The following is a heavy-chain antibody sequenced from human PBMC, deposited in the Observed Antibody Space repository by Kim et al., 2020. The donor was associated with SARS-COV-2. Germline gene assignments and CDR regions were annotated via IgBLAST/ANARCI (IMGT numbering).Heavy chain of an antibody. CDR2: KGEIT. CDR3: SAGQFEY. J-gene: IGHJ4*02. Sequence: KGEITYYAKSVKGRFTISRDNSKNTVCLQMGSLRPEDTAVYYCSAGQFEYWGQGALVIVSS. D-gene: IGHD6-13*01. V-gene: IGHV3-64*01.